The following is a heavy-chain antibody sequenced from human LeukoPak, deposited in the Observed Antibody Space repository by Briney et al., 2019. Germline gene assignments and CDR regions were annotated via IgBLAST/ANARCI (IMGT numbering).Heavy chain of an antibody. CDR2: IYPSDLDI. V-gene: IGHV5-51*01. CDR1: GYFFNSFW. CDR3: ARGDPTGGNYHTLDY. J-gene: IGHJ4*02. D-gene: IGHD5-24*01. Sequence: GESLKISCEGSGYFFNSFWIAWVRQMPGKGLEWMGIIYPSDLDIRYSPSFQGQVAMSVDKSNSIAYLQWNSLKASDTGMYFCARGDPTGGNYHTLDYWGQGTLVTVPS.